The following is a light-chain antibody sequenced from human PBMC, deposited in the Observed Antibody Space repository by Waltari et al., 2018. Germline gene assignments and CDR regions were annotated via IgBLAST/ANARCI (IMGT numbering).Light chain of an antibody. CDR1: QSVSSN. V-gene: IGKV3-15*01. J-gene: IGKJ4*01. CDR2: GAS. CDR3: QQYNNWPRLT. Sequence: EIVMQPSPATLSLAPGERATLSCRANQSVSSNVAWYQQKPGQAPRLLIYGASTRATGIPARFSGSGSGTEFTLTISSLQSEDFAVYYCQQYNNWPRLTFGGGTKVEIK.